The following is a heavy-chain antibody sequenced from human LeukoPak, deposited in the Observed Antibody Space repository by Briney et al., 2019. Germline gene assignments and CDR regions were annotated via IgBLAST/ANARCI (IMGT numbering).Heavy chain of an antibody. V-gene: IGHV1-69*05. CDR3: AASIAARWDWYFDL. CDR2: IIPIFGTA. CDR1: GGTFSSYA. J-gene: IGHJ2*01. D-gene: IGHD6-6*01. Sequence: ASVKVSCKSSGGTFSSYAISWVRQAPGQGLEWMGGIIPIFGTANYAQKFQGRVTITTDEPTSTAYMELSSLRSEDTAVYYCAASIAARWDWYFDLWGRGTLVTVSS.